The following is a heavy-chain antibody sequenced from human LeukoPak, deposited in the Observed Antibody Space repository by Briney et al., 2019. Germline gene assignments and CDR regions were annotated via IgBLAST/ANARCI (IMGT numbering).Heavy chain of an antibody. V-gene: IGHV1-8*03. Sequence: ASVKVSCKASGYTFTSYDINWVRQATGQGLEWMGWMNPNSGNTGYAQKFQGRVTITRNTSISTAYMELSSLRSEDTAVYYCARDRGIAARPDYYMDVWGKGTTVTVSS. CDR1: GYTFTSYD. J-gene: IGHJ6*03. CDR3: ARDRGIAARPDYYMDV. D-gene: IGHD6-6*01. CDR2: MNPNSGNT.